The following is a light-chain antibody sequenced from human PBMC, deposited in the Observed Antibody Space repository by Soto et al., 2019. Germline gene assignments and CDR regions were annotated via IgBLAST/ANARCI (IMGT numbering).Light chain of an antibody. J-gene: IGKJ1*01. V-gene: IGKV4-1*01. Sequence: NCHSSPSVLYSSNNNNYLAWYQQKPGQPPKLLIYWASTRESGVPDRFSGSGSGTDFTLTISSLQAEDVAVYYCQQYYSTPQTFGQGTKVDIK. CDR2: WAS. CDR3: QQYYSTPQT. CDR1: PSVLYSSNNNNY.